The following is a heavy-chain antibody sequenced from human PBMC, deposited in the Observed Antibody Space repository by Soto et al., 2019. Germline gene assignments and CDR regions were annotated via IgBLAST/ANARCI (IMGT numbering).Heavy chain of an antibody. CDR1: GDSISSYGYC. J-gene: IGHJ5*02. D-gene: IGHD3-16*01. V-gene: IGHV4-31*03. CDR3: ARVWLRGLYSSPYTFENWFDP. CDR2: ICDGGST. Sequence: SETLSLTCSVSGDSISSYGYCWSWIRHHPGKGLEWIGYICDGGSTYYNPSLKSRLSISVATSNDRFSLNLNSVTAADTAVYYCARVWLRGLYSSPYTFENWFDPWGQGTLVTVSS.